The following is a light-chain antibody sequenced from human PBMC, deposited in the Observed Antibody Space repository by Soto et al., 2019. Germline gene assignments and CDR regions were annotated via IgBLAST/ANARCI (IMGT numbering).Light chain of an antibody. J-gene: IGKJ1*01. CDR1: QSVSSTY. CDR2: GAS. V-gene: IGKV3-20*01. CDR3: QHYGSSSWT. Sequence: EIVLTQSPGTLSLSPGERATLSCRASQSVSSTYLAWYQQKPGQAPRLLIYGASSRATGIPDRFSCSGSGTDFTLTISRLDPEDFAVYYCQHYGSSSWTVGQGTKLDIK.